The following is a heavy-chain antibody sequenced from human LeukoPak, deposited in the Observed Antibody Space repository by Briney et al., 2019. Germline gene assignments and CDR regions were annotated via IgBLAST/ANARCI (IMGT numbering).Heavy chain of an antibody. J-gene: IGHJ5*02. Sequence: SETLSLTCSVSGGSVSSRTYYWGWIRQPPGKGLEWIGSIYYSGSTYCNPSLKSRVTISVDTSKNQFSLKLSSVTAADTAVYYCARDTPGGYDFWWFDPWGQGTLVTVSS. D-gene: IGHD5-12*01. CDR1: GGSVSSRTYY. V-gene: IGHV4-39*07. CDR2: IYYSGST. CDR3: ARDTPGGYDFWWFDP.